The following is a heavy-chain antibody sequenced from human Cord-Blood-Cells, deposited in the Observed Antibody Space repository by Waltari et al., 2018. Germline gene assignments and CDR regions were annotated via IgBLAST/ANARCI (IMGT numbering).Heavy chain of an antibody. D-gene: IGHD3-3*01. CDR3: ARGDYDFWSGYYFDY. J-gene: IGHJ4*02. V-gene: IGHV4-34*01. CDR2: INHSGST. CDR1: GGSFSGYY. Sequence: QVQLQQWGAGLLKPSETLSLTCAVYGGSFSGYYWSWIRQPPGKGLEWIGEINHSGSTNYNPSLKSRVTISVDTSKSQFSLKLSSVTAADTAVYYCARGDYDFWSGYYFDYWGQGTLVTVSS.